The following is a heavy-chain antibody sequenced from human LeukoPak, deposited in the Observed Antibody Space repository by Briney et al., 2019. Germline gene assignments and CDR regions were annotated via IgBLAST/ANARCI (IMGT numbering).Heavy chain of an antibody. CDR3: ARDDGGSYQYFDY. J-gene: IGHJ4*02. Sequence: GGSLRLSCAASGFTFSSYSMNWVRQAPGRGLEWVSSISSSSSYIYYADSVKGRFTISRDNAKNSLYLQMNSLRAEDTAVYYCARDDGGSYQYFDYWGQGTLVTVSS. CDR1: GFTFSSYS. V-gene: IGHV3-21*01. CDR2: ISSSSSYI. D-gene: IGHD1-26*01.